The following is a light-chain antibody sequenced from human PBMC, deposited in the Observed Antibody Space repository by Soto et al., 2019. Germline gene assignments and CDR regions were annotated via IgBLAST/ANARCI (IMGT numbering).Light chain of an antibody. CDR1: QSLSNTY. Sequence: EIVLTQSPGTLSLSPGERATLSCRASQSLSNTYVAWYQTKPGQAPRLLIHGASSRATGIPDRFSGSGSGTDFTLTISRLEPEDFAVYYCQQYARSPYTFGQGTKLQIK. J-gene: IGKJ2*01. CDR3: QQYARSPYT. CDR2: GAS. V-gene: IGKV3-20*01.